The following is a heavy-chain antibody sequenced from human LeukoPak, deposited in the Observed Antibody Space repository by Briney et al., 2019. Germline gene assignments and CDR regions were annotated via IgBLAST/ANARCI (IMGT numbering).Heavy chain of an antibody. V-gene: IGHV3-23*01. CDR1: GFTFSDYA. CDR2: VSGSSGRT. Sequence: GGSLRLSCTASGFTFSDYAMSWVRQAPGKGLEWVSAVSGSSGRTYYADSVKGRFTISRDNSKNKLYLQMGSLRAEDTAVYYCATVWFRRFDYWGQGILVTVSS. CDR3: ATVWFRRFDY. D-gene: IGHD3-16*01. J-gene: IGHJ4*02.